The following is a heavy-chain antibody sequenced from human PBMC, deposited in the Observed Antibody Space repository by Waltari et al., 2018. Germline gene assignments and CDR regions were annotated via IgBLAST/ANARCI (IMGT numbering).Heavy chain of an antibody. CDR2: IYYSGST. CDR3: ARGGQPWNWFDP. V-gene: IGHV4-59*01. J-gene: IGHJ5*02. D-gene: IGHD3-16*01. Sequence: QVQLQESGPGLVKPSETLSLTCTVSGGSIRSYYWSWIRQPPGKGLEWIGYIYYSGSTNYNPSLKSRVTISVDTSKNQFSLKLSSVTAADTAVYYCARGGQPWNWFDPWGQGTLVTVSS. CDR1: GGSIRSYY.